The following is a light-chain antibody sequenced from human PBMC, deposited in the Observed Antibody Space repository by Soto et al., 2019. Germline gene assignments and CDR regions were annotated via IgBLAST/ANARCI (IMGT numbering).Light chain of an antibody. CDR3: TSSLSSSVVV. Sequence: QSVLTQPASVSGSPGQSITISCSGTSSDVDDYNYVSWYQQHPGKAPKLMIYEVSHRLSGVSNRFSGSNSGYTASLTISGLQDEDEADYYCTSSLSSSVVVFGGGTKVTVL. CDR2: EVS. CDR1: SSDVDDYNY. J-gene: IGLJ3*02. V-gene: IGLV2-14*01.